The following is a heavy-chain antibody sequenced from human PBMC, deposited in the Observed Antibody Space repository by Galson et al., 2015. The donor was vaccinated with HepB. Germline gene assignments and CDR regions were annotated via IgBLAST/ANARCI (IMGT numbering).Heavy chain of an antibody. V-gene: IGHV1-2*06. CDR1: GYTFTDYY. Sequence: SVKVSCKASGYTFTDYYIHWVRQAPGQGLEWMGRINPNSGGTNYAQKFQGRVTMTRDTSISTAYMELSRLRSGDTAMYYCATSVNIAMASTSSLDYYFYGLDVWGQGTTVTVSS. D-gene: IGHD6-19*01. CDR2: INPNSGGT. J-gene: IGHJ6*02. CDR3: ATSVNIAMASTSSLDYYFYGLDV.